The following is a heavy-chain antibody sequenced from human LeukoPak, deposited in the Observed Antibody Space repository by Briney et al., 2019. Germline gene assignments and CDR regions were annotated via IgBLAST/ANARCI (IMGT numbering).Heavy chain of an antibody. CDR1: GGSFSGYY. CDR2: INHSGST. Sequence: SETLSLTCAVYGGSFSGYYWSWIRQPPGKGLEWIGEINHSGSTNYNPSLKSRVTISVDTSKDQFSLKLSSVTAADTAVYYCARDGYYYDSSGYDYWGQGTLVTVSS. CDR3: ARDGYYYDSSGYDY. J-gene: IGHJ4*02. D-gene: IGHD3-22*01. V-gene: IGHV4-34*01.